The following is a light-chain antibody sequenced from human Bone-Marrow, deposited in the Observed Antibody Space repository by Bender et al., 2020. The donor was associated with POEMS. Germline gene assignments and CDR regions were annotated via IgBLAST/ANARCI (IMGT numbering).Light chain of an antibody. CDR2: EVS. J-gene: IGLJ1*01. V-gene: IGLV2-8*01. Sequence: SPLTQPPSASGSPGQSVTMSCTGTNRDIGAYNYVSWYQHHPGKAPKLIISEVSKRPSGVPDRFSGSKSGDTATLTVSGLLAEDEADYYCCSYAGTFYVFGTGTQVSVL. CDR3: CSYAGTFYV. CDR1: NRDIGAYNY.